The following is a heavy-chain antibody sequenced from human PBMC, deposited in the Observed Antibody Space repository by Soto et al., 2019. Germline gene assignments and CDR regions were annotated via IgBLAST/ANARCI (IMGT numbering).Heavy chain of an antibody. CDR2: ISGSGDST. J-gene: IGHJ3*01. CDR3: AKEGSDDITIFGVLITASPFDL. CDR1: GFTFNTYT. D-gene: IGHD3-3*01. V-gene: IGHV3-23*01. Sequence: GGSLRLSCAASGFTFNTYTMNRVRQAPGKGLEWVSGISGSGDSTYYADSVKGRFTISRDNSKNTVYLQMNSLRAEDTAVYYCAKEGSDDITIFGVLITASPFDLWGQGTMVTVSS.